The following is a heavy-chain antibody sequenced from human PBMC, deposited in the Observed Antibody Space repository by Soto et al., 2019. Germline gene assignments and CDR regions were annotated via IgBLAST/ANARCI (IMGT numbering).Heavy chain of an antibody. V-gene: IGHV4-34*01. D-gene: IGHD2-15*01. CDR3: ARVLVVVAATPNWFDP. CDR2: INHSGST. CDR1: GGSFSGYY. Sequence: NPSETLSLTCAVYGGSFSGYYWSWIRQPPGKGLEWIGEINHSGSTNYNPSLKSRVTISVDTSKNQFSLKLSSVTAADTAVYYCARVLVVVAATPNWFDPWGQGTLVTVSS. J-gene: IGHJ5*02.